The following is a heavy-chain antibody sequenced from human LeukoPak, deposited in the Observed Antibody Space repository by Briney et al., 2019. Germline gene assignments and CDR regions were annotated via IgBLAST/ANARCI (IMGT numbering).Heavy chain of an antibody. CDR3: ANLDGGTFE. V-gene: IGHV3-30*02. D-gene: IGHD4-23*01. J-gene: IGHJ4*02. CDR1: GFTFSNYG. Sequence: GGSLRLSCAASGFTFSNYGMHWVRQAPGKGLEWVALILYDGRNKHYADSVKGRFTISRDNSKNTLYLQMNSLRAEDTAVYYCANLDGGTFEWGQGTLVTVSS. CDR2: ILYDGRNK.